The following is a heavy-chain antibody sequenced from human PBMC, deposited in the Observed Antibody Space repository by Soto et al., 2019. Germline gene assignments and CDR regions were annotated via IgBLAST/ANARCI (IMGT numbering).Heavy chain of an antibody. V-gene: IGHV4-59*02. D-gene: IGHD5-18*01. Sequence: TSETLSLTCTVSGGSVSSYSWTWVRQPPGKGLEWIGYVYYSGSTHYNPSLKSRVTIPLDTSKNQFSLKLTSVTAADTAMYFCASSPPALVAPNIWGQGTLVTVSS. CDR2: VYYSGST. CDR1: GGSVSSYS. J-gene: IGHJ4*02. CDR3: ASSPPALVAPNI.